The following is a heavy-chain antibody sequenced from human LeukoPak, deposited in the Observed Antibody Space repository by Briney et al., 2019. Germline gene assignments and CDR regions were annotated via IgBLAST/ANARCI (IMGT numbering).Heavy chain of an antibody. Sequence: GGSLRLSCAASGFTFSSYWMSWVRQAPGKGLEWVANIKQDGSEKYYVDSVKGRFTISRDNAKNSLYLQMNSLRAEDTAVYYCARVRAARPSPVDYWGQGTLVTVSS. CDR1: GFTFSSYW. D-gene: IGHD6-6*01. J-gene: IGHJ4*02. V-gene: IGHV3-7*01. CDR3: ARVRAARPSPVDY. CDR2: IKQDGSEK.